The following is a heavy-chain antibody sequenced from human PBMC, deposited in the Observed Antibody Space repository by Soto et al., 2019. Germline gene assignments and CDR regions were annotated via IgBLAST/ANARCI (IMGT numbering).Heavy chain of an antibody. V-gene: IGHV3-33*01. CDR3: ARGSAVASKWRGIDY. CDR1: GFTFSSYG. J-gene: IGHJ4*02. D-gene: IGHD6-19*01. Sequence: PGGSLRLSCAASGFTFSSYGMHWVRQAPGKGLEWVAVIWYDGSNKYYADSVKGRFTISRDNSKNTLYLQMNSLRAEDTAVYYCARGSAVASKWRGIDYWGQGTLVTVSS. CDR2: IWYDGSNK.